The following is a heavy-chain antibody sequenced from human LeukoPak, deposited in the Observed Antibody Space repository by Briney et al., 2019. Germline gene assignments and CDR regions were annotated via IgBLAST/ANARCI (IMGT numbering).Heavy chain of an antibody. CDR2: TYPGDSDT. CDR1: GYSFTSYW. J-gene: IGHJ4*02. V-gene: IGHV5-51*01. CDR3: ARPGTDYDSSGYYYSPGGFDY. Sequence: PGESLKISCKGSGYSFTSYWIGWVRQMPGKGLEWMGITYPGDSDTRYSPSFQGQVTISADKSISTAYLQWSSLKASDTAMYYCARPGTDYDSSGYYYSPGGFDYWGQGTLVTVSS. D-gene: IGHD3-22*01.